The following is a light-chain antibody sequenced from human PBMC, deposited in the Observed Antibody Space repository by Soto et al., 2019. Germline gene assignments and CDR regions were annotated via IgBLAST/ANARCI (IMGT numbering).Light chain of an antibody. CDR2: RNN. J-gene: IGLJ2*01. CDR1: SSNIGSNY. CDR3: GGWDDSLSGPV. V-gene: IGLV1-47*01. Sequence: QLVLTQPPSASGTPGQRVNISCSGSSSNIGSNYVYWYRQFPGTAPKLLIQRNNQRPSGVPARFSGSKSGTSASLAISGLRSEDEADYYCGGWDDSLSGPVFGGGTKPPS.